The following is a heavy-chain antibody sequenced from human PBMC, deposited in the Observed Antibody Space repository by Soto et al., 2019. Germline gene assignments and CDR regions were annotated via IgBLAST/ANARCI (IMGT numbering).Heavy chain of an antibody. V-gene: IGHV1-69*13. D-gene: IGHD2-2*01. CDR2: IIPIFGTA. J-gene: IGHJ6*02. CDR3: ARTITSWTPIVKYYYGMDV. Sequence: SVKVSCKASGGTFSSYAISWVRQAPGQGLEWMGGIIPIFGTANYAQKFQGRVTITADESTSTAYMELSSLRSEDTAVYYCARTITSWTPIVKYYYGMDVWGQGTTVTVSS. CDR1: GGTFSSYA.